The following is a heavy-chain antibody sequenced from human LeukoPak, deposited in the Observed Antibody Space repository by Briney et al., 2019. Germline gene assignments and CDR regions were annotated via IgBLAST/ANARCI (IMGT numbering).Heavy chain of an antibody. V-gene: IGHV4-59*01. J-gene: IGHJ6*02. CDR1: GGSISSYY. Sequence: SETLSLTCTVSGGSISSYYWSWIRQPPGKGLEWIGYIYYRGSTNYNPSLKSRVTISVDTSKNQFSLKLSSVTAADTAVYYCTRGEYYGSGSQDPFYGMDVWGQGTTVTVSS. CDR3: TRGEYYGSGSQDPFYGMDV. D-gene: IGHD3-10*01. CDR2: IYYRGST.